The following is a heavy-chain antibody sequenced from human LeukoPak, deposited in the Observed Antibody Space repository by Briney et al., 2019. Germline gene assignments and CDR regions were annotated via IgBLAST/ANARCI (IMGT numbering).Heavy chain of an antibody. J-gene: IGHJ3*02. CDR2: IYYSGST. CDR1: GGSISSGGYY. D-gene: IGHD6-19*01. CDR3: ARDSSGWGNDAFDI. V-gene: IGHV4-31*03. Sequence: PSETLSLTCTVSGGSISSGGYYWSWIRQHLGKGLERIGYIYYSGSTYYNPSLKSRVTISVDTSKNQFSLKLSSVTAADTAVYYCARDSSGWGNDAFDIWGQGTMVTVSS.